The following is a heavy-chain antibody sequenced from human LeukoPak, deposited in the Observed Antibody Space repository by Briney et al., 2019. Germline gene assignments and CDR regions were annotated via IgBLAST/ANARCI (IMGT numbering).Heavy chain of an antibody. D-gene: IGHD2-21*01. V-gene: IGHV3-23*01. Sequence: GGSLRLSCAASGFTFSSYAMSWVRQAPGKGLECISGFSGSGGSTYHADSVRGRFTISRDNSKNTLYLQMNSLRAEDAAVYFCAKAPVTSCRGAYCYPFDSWGQGTLVTVSS. CDR2: FSGSGGST. CDR1: GFTFSSYA. CDR3: AKAPVTSCRGAYCYPFDS. J-gene: IGHJ4*02.